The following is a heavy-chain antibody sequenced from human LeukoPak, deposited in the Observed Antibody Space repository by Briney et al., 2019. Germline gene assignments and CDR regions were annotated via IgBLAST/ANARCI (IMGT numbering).Heavy chain of an antibody. CDR1: GFTFDSYG. Sequence: GGSLRLSCAASGFTFDSYGMSWVRQAPGKGLEWVSGINWNGADTTYTESVKGRFPISRDNAKNSLYLQMNSLRAEDTAVYYCARADSSIAARLSRSSIFNYYYYMDVWGKGTTVTVSS. V-gene: IGHV3-20*04. J-gene: IGHJ6*03. CDR3: ARADSSIAARLSRSSIFNYYYYMDV. CDR2: INWNGADT. D-gene: IGHD6-6*01.